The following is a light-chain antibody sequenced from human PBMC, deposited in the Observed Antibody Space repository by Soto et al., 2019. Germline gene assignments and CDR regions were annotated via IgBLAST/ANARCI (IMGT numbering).Light chain of an antibody. CDR2: GAS. J-gene: IGKJ4*01. CDR1: QSVGSSY. V-gene: IGKV3-20*01. CDR3: QKYNSAPLT. Sequence: EVVLTQSPGTLSLSPGERATLSCRASQSVGSSYLAWYQQKPGQAPRLLIYGASSRATGIPDRFSGSGSGTDFTLTISSLQPEDVAAYYCQKYNSAPLTFGGGTKVDI.